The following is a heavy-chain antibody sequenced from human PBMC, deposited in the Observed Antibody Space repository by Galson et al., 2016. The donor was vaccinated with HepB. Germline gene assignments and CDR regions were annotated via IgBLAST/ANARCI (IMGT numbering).Heavy chain of an antibody. CDR3: ARPCHEMATLLEPPFDS. CDR1: DVSLSISSYY. D-gene: IGHD5-24*01. J-gene: IGHJ4*02. V-gene: IGHV4-39*01. Sequence: EILSLTCSVSDVSLSISSYYWGWIRQPRGKGLAWIGSMFYSGSAHYNPSLKSPVTMSVDTSKNRFSLKLNSTPAADTAVYFCARPCHEMATLLEPPFDSWGQGALVTVSS. CDR2: MFYSGSA.